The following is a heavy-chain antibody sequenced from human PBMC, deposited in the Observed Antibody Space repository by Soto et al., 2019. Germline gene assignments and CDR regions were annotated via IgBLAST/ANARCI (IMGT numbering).Heavy chain of an antibody. CDR1: GDTFTNYD. CDR3: ARARLAARHLDY. V-gene: IGHV1-8*02. D-gene: IGHD6-6*01. CDR2: MNPNSAKT. J-gene: IGHJ4*02. Sequence: QVQLVQSGAEVKKPGASVKVSCKASGDTFTNYDINWVRQATGQGLEWMGWMNPNSAKTGYAQKLQGRITMTRNTSRSTAYMELSSLRSEDTAMYFCARARLAARHLDYFGKGILDNVSS.